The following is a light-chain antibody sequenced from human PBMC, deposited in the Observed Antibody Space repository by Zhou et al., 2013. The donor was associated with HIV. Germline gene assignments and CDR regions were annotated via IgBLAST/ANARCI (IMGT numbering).Light chain of an antibody. J-gene: IGKJ1*01. CDR1: QNVYNNY. CDR2: DAS. CDR3: QQYGNSPKWT. V-gene: IGKV3-20*01. Sequence: EIVLTQSPGTLSLSPGERVTLSCTASQNVYNNYLAWYRQKPGQAPRLLIYDASNRATGIPDRFSGSGSGTDFTLTISRLEPEDFAVYYCQQYGNSPKWTFGQGTKVEIK.